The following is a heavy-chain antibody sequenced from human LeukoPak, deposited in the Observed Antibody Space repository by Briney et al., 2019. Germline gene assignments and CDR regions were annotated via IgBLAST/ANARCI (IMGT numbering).Heavy chain of an antibody. J-gene: IGHJ4*02. D-gene: IGHD5-18*01. V-gene: IGHV1-69*05. CDR1: GCTFSSYA. CDR2: IIPIFGTA. Sequence: XVKVSCKASGCTFSSYAISWVRQAPGQGLEWMGGIIPIFGTANYAQKFQGRVTITTDESTSTAYMELSSLRSEDTAVYYCAIRGYSYGFEIDYWGQGTLVTVSS. CDR3: AIRGYSYGFEIDY.